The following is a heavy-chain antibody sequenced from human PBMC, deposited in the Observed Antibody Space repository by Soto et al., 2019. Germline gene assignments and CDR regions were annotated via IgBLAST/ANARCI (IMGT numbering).Heavy chain of an antibody. CDR1: GFTFSDYY. CDR3: ARDHDAVDI. CDR2: VSASGTTI. Sequence: QVQLVESGGGLVKPGGSLRLSCAASGFTFSDYYMSWIRQAPGKVLDWLSYVSASGTTIYYADSVKGRFTISRDNAKNSLYLQMNSLRAADTAVYCCARDHDAVDIWGQGTMVTFSS. V-gene: IGHV3-11*01. J-gene: IGHJ3*02.